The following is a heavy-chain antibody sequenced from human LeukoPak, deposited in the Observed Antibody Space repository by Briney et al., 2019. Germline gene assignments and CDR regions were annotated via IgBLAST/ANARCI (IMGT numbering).Heavy chain of an antibody. CDR1: GYTFTSYG. CDR2: ISAYNGNT. Sequence: ASVKVSCKASGYTFTSYGISWVRQAPGQGLEWMGWISAYNGNTNYAQKLQGRVTMTADTSTSTAYMELRSLRSDDTAVYYCARDLGGFYYDSSGYYGHPHWFDPWGQGTLVTVSS. V-gene: IGHV1-18*01. CDR3: ARDLGGFYYDSSGYYGHPHWFDP. D-gene: IGHD3-22*01. J-gene: IGHJ5*02.